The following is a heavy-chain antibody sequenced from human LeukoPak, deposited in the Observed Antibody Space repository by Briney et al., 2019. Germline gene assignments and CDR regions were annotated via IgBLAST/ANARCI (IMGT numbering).Heavy chain of an antibody. CDR2: IKYDEIEK. Sequence: GGSLRLSCEASGFTFRDYWMSWVRQAPGKGLEWLANIKYDEIEKNLADSVKGRFTVSRDNAKNSVSLQLNRLRPEDTGIYYCARLAYYMDVWGKGTAVTVSS. V-gene: IGHV3-7*01. J-gene: IGHJ6*03. CDR1: GFTFRDYW. CDR3: ARLAYYMDV.